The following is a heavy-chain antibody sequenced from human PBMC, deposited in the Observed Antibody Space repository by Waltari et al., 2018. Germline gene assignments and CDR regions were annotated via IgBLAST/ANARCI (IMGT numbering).Heavy chain of an antibody. J-gene: IGHJ6*02. CDR1: GYAISSGYY. V-gene: IGHV4-38-2*02. Sequence: QVQLQESGPGLVKPSETLSLTCAVSGYAISSGYYWGWIRQPPGTGLEWIGSIYHSGSTYYTPSLKSRVTISVDTSKNQFSLKLSSVPAPDTAVYYCARDYYGDSYYYYYYGMDVWGQGTTVTVSS. D-gene: IGHD4-17*01. CDR3: ARDYYGDSYYYYYYGMDV. CDR2: IYHSGST.